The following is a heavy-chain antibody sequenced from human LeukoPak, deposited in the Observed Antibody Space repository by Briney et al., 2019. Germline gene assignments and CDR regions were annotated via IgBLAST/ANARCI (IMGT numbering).Heavy chain of an antibody. Sequence: GGSLRLSCAASGFTFSSYAMSWLRQAPGKGLEWVSAISGSGGSTYYADSAKGRFTISRDNSKNTLYLQMNSLRAEDTAVYYCAKGLYSSGWYDYWGQGTLVTVSS. D-gene: IGHD6-19*01. J-gene: IGHJ4*02. CDR3: AKGLYSSGWYDY. CDR1: GFTFSSYA. V-gene: IGHV3-23*01. CDR2: ISGSGGST.